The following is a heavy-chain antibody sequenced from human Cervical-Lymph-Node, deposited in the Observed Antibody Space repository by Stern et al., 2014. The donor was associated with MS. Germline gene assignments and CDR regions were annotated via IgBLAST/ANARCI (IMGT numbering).Heavy chain of an antibody. Sequence: QVQLVQSGAEVKKPGASVKGSCKASGYTFSNYGIRWVRTAPGQGLEWMGWISTYKGKKKYAQNTQGRRTVTTDTSTKYAHMELRSLRSDDTAVYYCARDLFRRGVLGYWGQGTLVTVSS. D-gene: IGHD3-16*01. CDR2: ISTYKGKK. CDR1: GYTFSNYG. CDR3: ARDLFRRGVLGY. J-gene: IGHJ4*02. V-gene: IGHV1-18*04.